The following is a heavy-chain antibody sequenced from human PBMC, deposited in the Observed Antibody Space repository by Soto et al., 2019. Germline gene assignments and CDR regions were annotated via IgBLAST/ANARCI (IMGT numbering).Heavy chain of an antibody. Sequence: SETLSLTCTVSGGSISSYYWSWIRQPPGKGLEWIGYIYYSGSTNYNPSLKSRVTISVDTSKNQFSLKLSSVTAADTAVYYCARERHFVAGFDYWGKGTLVTVSS. D-gene: IGHD6-19*01. J-gene: IGHJ4*02. CDR3: ARERHFVAGFDY. CDR2: IYYSGST. CDR1: GGSISSYY. V-gene: IGHV4-59*01.